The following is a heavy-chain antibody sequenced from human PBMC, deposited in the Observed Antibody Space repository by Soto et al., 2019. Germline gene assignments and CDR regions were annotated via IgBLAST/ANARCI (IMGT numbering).Heavy chain of an antibody. Sequence: PSETLSLTCTVSNGSINTGGYSWSWIRQSPGKGLEWIGYIYPSGNTYYNPSLKSRLTMSIDKFGDQFSLTLTSVTAADTAVYYCARMARGARNWFDPWGKGTPVTVSS. CDR1: NGSINTGGYS. J-gene: IGHJ5*02. CDR2: IYPSGNT. CDR3: ARMARGARNWFDP. V-gene: IGHV4-30-2*06. D-gene: IGHD3-10*01.